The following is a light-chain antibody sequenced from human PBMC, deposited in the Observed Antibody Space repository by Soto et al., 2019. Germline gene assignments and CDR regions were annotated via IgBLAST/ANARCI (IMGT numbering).Light chain of an antibody. CDR1: ELSKQY. Sequence: SYDLAQTPSVSVSPGQTARITCSGDELSKQYVYWYQQKPGQAPVLVIYKDNERASGIPERFSASSSGTTVTLTISGVRAEDEADYYCQSSDDTGNYYLFGTGTKVTV. CDR2: KDN. V-gene: IGLV3-25*02. CDR3: QSSDDTGNYYL. J-gene: IGLJ1*01.